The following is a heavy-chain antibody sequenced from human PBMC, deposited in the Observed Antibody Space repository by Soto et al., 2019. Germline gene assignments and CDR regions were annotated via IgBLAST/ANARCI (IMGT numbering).Heavy chain of an antibody. CDR3: ARGSRTFDP. Sequence: SETLSLTCTVSGGSISSYYWSWIRQPPGKGLEWIGYIYYSGSTNYNPSLKSRVTISVDTSKNQFSLKLSSVTAADTAVYYCARGSRTFDPWGQGTLVTVSS. J-gene: IGHJ5*02. CDR2: IYYSGST. V-gene: IGHV4-59*01. CDR1: GGSISSYY.